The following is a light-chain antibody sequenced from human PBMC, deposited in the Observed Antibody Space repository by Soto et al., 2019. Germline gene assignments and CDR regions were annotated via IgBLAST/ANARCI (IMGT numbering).Light chain of an antibody. V-gene: IGKV3-20*01. CDR2: DAS. CDR1: QSVTNNY. Sequence: EIVLTQSPGTLSLSPGERATLSFRASQSVTNNYLAWYQQKPGQAPRVLIYDASTRATGIPDRFSGSGSGTDFTLTISRLEPEDFAVYYCQQYGSSPWTFGQGTKVDIK. J-gene: IGKJ1*01. CDR3: QQYGSSPWT.